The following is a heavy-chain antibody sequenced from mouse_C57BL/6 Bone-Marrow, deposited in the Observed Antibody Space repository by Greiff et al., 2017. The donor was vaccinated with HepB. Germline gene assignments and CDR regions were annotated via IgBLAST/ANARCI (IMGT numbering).Heavy chain of an antibody. CDR3: ARMAGWLLFYAMDY. V-gene: IGHV1-4*01. CDR1: GYTFTSYT. J-gene: IGHJ4*01. Sequence: QVQLQQSGAELARPGASVKMSCKASGYTFTSYTVHWVKQRPGQGLEWIGYINPSSGYTKYNQKFKDKATLTADKSSSTAYMQLSSLTSEDSAVYYCARMAGWLLFYAMDYWGQGTSVTVSS. CDR2: INPSSGYT. D-gene: IGHD2-3*01.